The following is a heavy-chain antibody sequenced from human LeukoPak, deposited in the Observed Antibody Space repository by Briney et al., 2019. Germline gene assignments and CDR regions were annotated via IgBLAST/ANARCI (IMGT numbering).Heavy chain of an antibody. CDR1: GGSFSGYY. CDR2: INHSGST. D-gene: IGHD4-17*01. CDR3: ARSHGDYAGYYYYMDV. Sequence: SETLSLTCAVYGGSFSGYYWSWIRQPPGKGLEWIGEINHSGSTNYNPSLKSRVTISVDTSKNQFSLKLSSVTAADTAVYYCARSHGDYAGYYYYMDVWGKGTTVTISS. V-gene: IGHV4-34*01. J-gene: IGHJ6*03.